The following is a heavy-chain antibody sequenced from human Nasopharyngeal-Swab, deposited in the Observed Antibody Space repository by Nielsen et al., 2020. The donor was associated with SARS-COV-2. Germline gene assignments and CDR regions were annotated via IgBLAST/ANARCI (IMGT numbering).Heavy chain of an antibody. V-gene: IGHV3-48*04. Sequence: GESLKISCAASGFTFRSYSMNWVRQAPGKGLEWVSYISSSGSTIYYADSVKGRFTISRDNAKNSLYLQMNSLRAEDTAVYYCARTTGYYYDSSGYFDYWGQGTLVTVSS. CDR1: GFTFRSYS. J-gene: IGHJ4*02. CDR3: ARTTGYYYDSSGYFDY. D-gene: IGHD3-22*01. CDR2: ISSSGSTI.